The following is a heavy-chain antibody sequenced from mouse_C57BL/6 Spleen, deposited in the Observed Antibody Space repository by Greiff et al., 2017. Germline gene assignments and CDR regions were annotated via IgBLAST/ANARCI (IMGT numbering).Heavy chain of an antibody. CDR2: IYPGSGGT. V-gene: IGHV1-55*01. Sequence: VKLQQPGAELVQPGASVKMSCKASGYTFTSYWITWVTQRPGQGLEWIGDIYPGSGGTTYNEKFKGKATLTVDTSSSTAYMQLSSLTSEDSSVYYCASNYGSSYAMDYWGQGTSVTVSS. J-gene: IGHJ4*01. CDR1: GYTFTSYW. D-gene: IGHD1-1*01. CDR3: ASNYGSSYAMDY.